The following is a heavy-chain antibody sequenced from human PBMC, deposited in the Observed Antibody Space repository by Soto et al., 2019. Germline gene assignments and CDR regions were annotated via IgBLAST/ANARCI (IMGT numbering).Heavy chain of an antibody. J-gene: IGHJ4*02. D-gene: IGHD2-15*01. Sequence: GGSLRLSCAASGFTFRNHAMHWVRQAPGKGLEWGGLIWYDGTSKYYADSVKGRFTISRDNSKNTLYLEMNSLRVEDKAIYYCARDQGGVIINDNWGQGTLVTVSA. CDR3: ARDQGGVIINDN. V-gene: IGHV3-33*08. CDR2: IWYDGTSK. CDR1: GFTFRNHA.